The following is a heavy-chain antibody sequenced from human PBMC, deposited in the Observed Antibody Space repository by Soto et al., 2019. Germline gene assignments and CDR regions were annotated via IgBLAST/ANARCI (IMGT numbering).Heavy chain of an antibody. V-gene: IGHV1-46*01. J-gene: IGHJ4*02. CDR2: VNPSGGHT. D-gene: IGHD2-21*02. Sequence: QVQLMQSGAEVKKPGASVKVSCKASGDTFTEYYIHWVRQAPGQGLEWMGTVNPSGGHTTYAQHFLGRATMLRDTATSTLYMELTSLTSEDTAVYYCARGGHVVVVTAALDYWGQGTLVTVSS. CDR3: ARGGHVVVVTAALDY. CDR1: GDTFTEYY.